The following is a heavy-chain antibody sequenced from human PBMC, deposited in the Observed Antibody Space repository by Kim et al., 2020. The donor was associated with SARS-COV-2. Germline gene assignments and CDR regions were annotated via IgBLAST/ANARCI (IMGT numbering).Heavy chain of an antibody. CDR3: ARKGRSSWSSFDY. V-gene: IGHV5-51*01. Sequence: YSPYFPGQVTISADKSISTAYLQWSSLKASDTAMYYCARKGRSSWSSFDYWGQGTLVTVSS. D-gene: IGHD6-13*01. J-gene: IGHJ4*02.